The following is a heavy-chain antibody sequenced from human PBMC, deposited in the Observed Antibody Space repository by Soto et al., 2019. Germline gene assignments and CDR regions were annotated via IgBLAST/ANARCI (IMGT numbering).Heavy chain of an antibody. CDR3: AEEIGVGIRQF. V-gene: IGHV3-23*01. D-gene: IGHD7-27*01. CDR2: ISGGDGKT. CDR1: GFTFYNYA. J-gene: IGHJ4*02. Sequence: GGSLRLSCAASGFTFYNYAMNWVRQAPGKGLEWVSTISGGDGKTYYADSVRGRFTISRDNSKSTVYLQMNSLRAEDTAIYYCAEEIGVGIRQFWGRGTLVTVSS.